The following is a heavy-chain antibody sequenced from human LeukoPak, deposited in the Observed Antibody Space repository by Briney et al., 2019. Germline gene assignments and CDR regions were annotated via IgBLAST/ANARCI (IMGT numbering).Heavy chain of an antibody. CDR2: INQYGSEK. V-gene: IGHV3-7*05. D-gene: IGHD6-13*01. Sequence: GGSLRLSCAVSGFTFSRYWMTWVRQAPGKGLEWVASINQYGSEKYYVDTVKGRFTISRDNAKTSLYLDMNSLRAEDTAVYYCARDATDSRTWYYCFDHWGQGTLVTVSS. CDR3: ARDATDSRTWYYCFDH. J-gene: IGHJ4*02. CDR1: GFTFSRYW.